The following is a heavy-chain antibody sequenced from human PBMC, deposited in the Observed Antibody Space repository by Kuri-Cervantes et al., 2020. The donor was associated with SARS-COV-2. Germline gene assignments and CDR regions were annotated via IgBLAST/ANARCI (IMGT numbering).Heavy chain of an antibody. D-gene: IGHD3-9*01. V-gene: IGHV4-34*01. CDR3: ARHFSWGSGEKYYDILTRPDYGMDV. Sequence: SETLSLTCAVYGGSFSNYNWNWIRQSPGKGLEWIAEINHSGSTSYNPSLKSRFTISVDTSKNQFSLKVRSVAAADTAVYYCARHFSWGSGEKYYDILTRPDYGMDVWGQGTTVTVSS. J-gene: IGHJ6*02. CDR2: INHSGST. CDR1: GGSFSNYN.